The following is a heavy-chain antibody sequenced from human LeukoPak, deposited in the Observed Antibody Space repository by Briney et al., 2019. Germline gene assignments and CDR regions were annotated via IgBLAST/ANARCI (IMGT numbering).Heavy chain of an antibody. J-gene: IGHJ3*02. Sequence: GASVKVSCKASGYTFTGYYMHWVRQAPGQGLEWMGWINPNSGNTGYAQKFQGRVTMTRNTSISTAYMELSSLRSEDTAVYYCARFAPSVYYYDSSGYYPLDAFDIWGQGTMVTVSS. CDR2: INPNSGNT. V-gene: IGHV1-8*02. CDR3: ARFAPSVYYYDSSGYYPLDAFDI. CDR1: GYTFTGYY. D-gene: IGHD3-22*01.